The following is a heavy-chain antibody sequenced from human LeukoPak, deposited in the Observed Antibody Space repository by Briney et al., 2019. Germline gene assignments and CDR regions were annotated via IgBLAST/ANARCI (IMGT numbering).Heavy chain of an antibody. CDR1: GGSISRGGYY. V-gene: IGHV4-31*03. CDR2: INYSGST. J-gene: IGHJ4*02. Sequence: SETLSLTCTVSGGSISRGGYYWSWIRQHPGKGLEWIGYINYSGSTYYNPSLKSRVTISVDTSKNQFSLKLSSVTAADTAVYYCARGGGYGDLDYWGQGTLVTVSS. CDR3: ARGGGYGDLDY. D-gene: IGHD4-17*01.